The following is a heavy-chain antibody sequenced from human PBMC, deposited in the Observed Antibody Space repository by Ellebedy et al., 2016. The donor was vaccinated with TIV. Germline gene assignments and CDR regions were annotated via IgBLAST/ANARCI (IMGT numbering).Heavy chain of an antibody. J-gene: IGHJ4*02. CDR2: ISGSGGST. CDR3: ARAKYYDFWSGYYTVFDY. V-gene: IGHV3-23*01. D-gene: IGHD3-3*01. CDR1: GFTFSSYA. Sequence: GGSLRLXXAASGFTFSSYAMSWVRQAPGKGLEWVSAISGSGGSTYYADSVKGRFTISRDNAKNSLYLQMNSLRDEDTAVYYCARAKYYDFWSGYYTVFDYWGQGTLVTVSS.